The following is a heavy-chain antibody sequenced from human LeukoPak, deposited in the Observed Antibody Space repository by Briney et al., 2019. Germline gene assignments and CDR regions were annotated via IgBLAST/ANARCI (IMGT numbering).Heavy chain of an antibody. V-gene: IGHV3-7*01. Sequence: GGSLRLSCAASGFTFSSYWMSWVRQAPGKGLEWVANIKQDGSEKYYVDSVKGRFTISRDNAKNSLYLQMNSLRAEDTAVYYCARGVLRGAATTYYFDYWGQGTLVTVSS. D-gene: IGHD6-25*01. J-gene: IGHJ4*02. CDR1: GFTFSSYW. CDR2: IKQDGSEK. CDR3: ARGVLRGAATTYYFDY.